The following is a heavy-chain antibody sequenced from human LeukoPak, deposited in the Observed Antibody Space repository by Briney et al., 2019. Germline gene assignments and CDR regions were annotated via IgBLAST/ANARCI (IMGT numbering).Heavy chain of an antibody. V-gene: IGHV3-7*01. CDR3: ARPSLNTGSYFDY. CDR2: IKQDGSEI. D-gene: IGHD1-26*01. CDR1: GFSFSNYW. Sequence: GGSLRLSCEAPGFSFSNYWTSWVRQAPGKGLEWVANIKQDGSEIYYVDSVRGRFTISRDNAKNSLYLQMNSLRAEDTAVYYCARPSLNTGSYFDYWGQGILVSVSS. J-gene: IGHJ4*02.